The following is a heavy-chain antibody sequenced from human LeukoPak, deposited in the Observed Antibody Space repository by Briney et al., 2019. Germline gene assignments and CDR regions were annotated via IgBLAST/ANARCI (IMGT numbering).Heavy chain of an antibody. CDR1: GFTFSSYA. D-gene: IGHD2-2*02. CDR3: ARDMVRCSSTSCYSRSFYYYYMDV. V-gene: IGHV3-30-3*01. CDR2: ISYDGSNK. Sequence: GGSLRLSCAASGFTFSSYAMHWVRQAPGKGLEWVAVISYDGSNKYYADSVKGRFTISRDNSKNTLYLQMNSLRAEDTAVYYCARDMVRCSSTSCYSRSFYYYYMDVWGKGTTVTVSS. J-gene: IGHJ6*03.